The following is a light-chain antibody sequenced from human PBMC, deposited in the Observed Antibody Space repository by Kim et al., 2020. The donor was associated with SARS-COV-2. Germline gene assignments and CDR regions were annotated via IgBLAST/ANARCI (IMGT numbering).Light chain of an antibody. CDR2: DAS. CDR1: QDISNY. Sequence: SASGGDRVTITCQASQDISNYLNWYQQKPGKAPKLLIYDASNLEKGVPSRFSGSGSGTDFTFTISSLQPEDIATYYCQQYDNLPYTFGQGTKLE. V-gene: IGKV1-33*01. J-gene: IGKJ2*01. CDR3: QQYDNLPYT.